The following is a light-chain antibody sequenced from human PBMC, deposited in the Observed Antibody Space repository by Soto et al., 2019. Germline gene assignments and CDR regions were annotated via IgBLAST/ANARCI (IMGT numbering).Light chain of an antibody. V-gene: IGKV1-9*01. Sequence: DIHLTQSPSFLSASVGDRVSLTCRASQGISSYLAWYQQKPGKAPKLLIYAASTLQSGVPSRFSGSGSGTEFTLTISSLQPEDFATYYCQQLNSYPITFGPGTKVDIK. CDR3: QQLNSYPIT. J-gene: IGKJ3*01. CDR1: QGISSY. CDR2: AAS.